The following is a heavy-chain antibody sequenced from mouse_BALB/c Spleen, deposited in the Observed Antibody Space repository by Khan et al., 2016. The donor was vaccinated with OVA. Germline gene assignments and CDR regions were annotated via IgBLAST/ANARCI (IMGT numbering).Heavy chain of an antibody. CDR1: GYTFTDYI. V-gene: IGHV1-77*01. CDR2: IFPGSGTP. J-gene: IGHJ3*01. CDR3: ARGGYSVFAY. Sequence: QVQLQQSGPELVKPGASLKVSCKASGYTFTDYIIGWVKQSTRQGLEWIGDIFPGSGTPYYNEKFKDKATLTADKSSNTAYMPLSSLTSEDSSVYFCARGGYSVFAYWGQGPLVTVSA. D-gene: IGHD2-14*01.